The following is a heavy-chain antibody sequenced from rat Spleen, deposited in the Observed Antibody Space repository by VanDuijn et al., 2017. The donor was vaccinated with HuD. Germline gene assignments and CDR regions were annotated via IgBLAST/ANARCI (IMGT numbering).Heavy chain of an antibody. CDR1: GFTVSDYY. D-gene: IGHD1-2*01. Sequence: EVQLVESGGGLVQPGRSLKLSCAASGFTVSDYYMAWVRQAPTAGLEWVATFSFDGRTTYDRDSVKGRFIISRDNAKNTLYLQMDSLRSEDTATYYCARHRSYYSSYVYAFDYWGQGVMVTVSS. J-gene: IGHJ2*01. CDR2: FSFDGRTT. CDR3: ARHRSYYSSYVYAFDY. V-gene: IGHV5-17*01.